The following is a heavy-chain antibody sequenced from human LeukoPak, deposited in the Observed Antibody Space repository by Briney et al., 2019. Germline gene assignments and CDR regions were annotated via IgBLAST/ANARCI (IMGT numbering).Heavy chain of an antibody. CDR1: RFSFSNYW. D-gene: IGHD2-2*01. Sequence: GGSLRLSCAASRFSFSNYWMSWVRQAPGKGLEWVANIKEDGSEKYYVDSVKGRFTISRDNSKNTLYLQMNSLRAEDTAVYYCAKVAKGTVVPAAMTRHFDYWGQGTLVTVSS. CDR3: AKVAKGTVVPAAMTRHFDY. V-gene: IGHV3-7*03. CDR2: IKEDGSEK. J-gene: IGHJ4*02.